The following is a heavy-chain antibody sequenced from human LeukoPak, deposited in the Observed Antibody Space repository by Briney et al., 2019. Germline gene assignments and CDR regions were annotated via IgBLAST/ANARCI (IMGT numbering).Heavy chain of an antibody. V-gene: IGHV1-24*01. CDR2: FDPEDGET. Sequence: GASVKVSCKVSGYTLTELSMHWVRQAPGKGLEWMGGFDPEDGETIYAQKFQGRVTMTEDTSTDTAYMELSSLRSGDTAVYYRATDGDNRTGTPGYWGQGTLVTVSS. J-gene: IGHJ4*02. CDR1: GYTLTELS. D-gene: IGHD1-1*01. CDR3: ATDGDNRTGTPGY.